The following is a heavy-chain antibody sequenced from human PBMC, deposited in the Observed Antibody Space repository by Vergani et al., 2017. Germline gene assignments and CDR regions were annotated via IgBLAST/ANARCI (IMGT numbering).Heavy chain of an antibody. CDR2: ISGSGGST. D-gene: IGHD2-15*01. CDR1: GFTFSSYS. V-gene: IGHV3-23*04. J-gene: IGHJ5*02. Sequence: EVQLVESGGGLVKPGGSLRLSCAASGFTFSSYSMNWVRQAPGKGLEWVSAISGSGGSTYYADSVKGRFTISRDNSKNTLYLQMNSLRAEDTAVYYCAKGSPYFCSGGSCYPDWFDPWGQGTLVTVSS. CDR3: AKGSPYFCSGGSCYPDWFDP.